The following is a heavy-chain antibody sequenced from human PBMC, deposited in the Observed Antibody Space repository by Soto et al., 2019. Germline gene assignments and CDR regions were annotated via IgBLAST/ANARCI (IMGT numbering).Heavy chain of an antibody. CDR2: ISYDGSNK. Sequence: PGGSLRLSCAASGFTFSSYAMHWVRQAPGKGLEWVAVISYDGSNKYYADSVKGRFTISRDNSKNTLYLQMNGLRAEDTAVYYCARRAYFDYWGQGTLVTVSS. V-gene: IGHV3-30-3*01. CDR1: GFTFSSYA. CDR3: ARRAYFDY. J-gene: IGHJ4*02.